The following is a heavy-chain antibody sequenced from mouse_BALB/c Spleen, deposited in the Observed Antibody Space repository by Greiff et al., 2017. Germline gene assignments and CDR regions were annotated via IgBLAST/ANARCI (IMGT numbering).Heavy chain of an antibody. CDR2: ISSGGSYT. CDR1: GFTFSSYA. Sequence: EVKLVESGGGLVKPGGSLKLSCAASGFTFSSYAMSWVRQTPEKRLEWVATISSGGSYTYYPDSVKGRFTISRDNAKNTLSLQMSSLRSEDTAMYYCARRVTGTSRAMDYWGQGTSVTVSS. V-gene: IGHV5-9-3*01. J-gene: IGHJ4*01. D-gene: IGHD4-1*01. CDR3: ARRVTGTSRAMDY.